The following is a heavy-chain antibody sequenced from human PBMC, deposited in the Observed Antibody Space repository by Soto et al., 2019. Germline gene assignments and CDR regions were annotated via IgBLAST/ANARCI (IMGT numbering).Heavy chain of an antibody. Sequence: LSLTCAVSGGSISSDGYSWSWIRQPPGKGLEWIGYIYHSGSTYYNPSLKSRVTISVDRSKNQFSLKLSSVTAADTAVYYCARVAAAGNFDYWGQGTLVTVSS. J-gene: IGHJ4*02. CDR3: ARVAAAGNFDY. D-gene: IGHD6-13*01. V-gene: IGHV4-30-2*01. CDR1: GGSISSDGYS. CDR2: IYHSGST.